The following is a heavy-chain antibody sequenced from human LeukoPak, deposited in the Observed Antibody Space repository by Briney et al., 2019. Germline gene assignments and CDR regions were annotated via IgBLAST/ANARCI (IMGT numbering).Heavy chain of an antibody. CDR1: GGSITNNY. Sequence: PSETLSLTCTVSGGSITNNYWSWIRQPAGKGLEWIGRFYTSGSPNYNPSLRSRITISVDTSKKQFFLKLTSVTAADTAVYYCARDSGSGSYIFDYWGQGILVTVSS. CDR3: ARDSGSGSYIFDY. J-gene: IGHJ4*02. D-gene: IGHD3-10*01. CDR2: FYTSGSP. V-gene: IGHV4-4*07.